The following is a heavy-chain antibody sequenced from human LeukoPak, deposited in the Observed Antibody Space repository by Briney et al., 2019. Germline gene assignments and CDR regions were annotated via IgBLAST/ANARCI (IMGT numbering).Heavy chain of an antibody. D-gene: IGHD3-10*01. CDR3: AGRFGELSYYYYYYMDV. Sequence: SETLSLTCTVSGGSISSSSYYWGWLRQPPGKGLEWIGSIYYSGSTYYNPSLKSRVTISVDTSKNQFSLKLSSVTAADTAVYYCAGRFGELSYYYYYYMDVWGKGTTVTVSS. V-gene: IGHV4-39*07. J-gene: IGHJ6*03. CDR2: IYYSGST. CDR1: GGSISSSSYY.